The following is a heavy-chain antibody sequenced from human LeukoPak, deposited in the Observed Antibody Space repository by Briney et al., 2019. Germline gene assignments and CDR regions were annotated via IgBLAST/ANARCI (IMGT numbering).Heavy chain of an antibody. V-gene: IGHV4-61*02. CDR3: ARQFDF. Sequence: SETLSLTCTVSGASISSGDCYWTWIRQPAGKGLEWIGRIYTSGSTDYSPSLKSRVTISLDTSKNQFSLRLSSVTAADTAVYYCARQFDFWGQGTLVTVSS. J-gene: IGHJ4*02. CDR1: GASISSGDCY. CDR2: IYTSGST.